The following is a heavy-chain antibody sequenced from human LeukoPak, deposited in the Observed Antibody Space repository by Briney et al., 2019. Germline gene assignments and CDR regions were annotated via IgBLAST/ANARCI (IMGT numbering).Heavy chain of an antibody. V-gene: IGHV3-30-3*01. CDR1: GFTFSSYA. Sequence: GRSLRLSCAASGFTFSSYAMHWVRQAPGKGLEWVAVISYDGSNKYYADSVKGRFTISRDNSKNTLHLQMNSLRAEDTAVYYCARERSSSWYGAFDIWGQGTMVTVSS. D-gene: IGHD6-13*01. CDR3: ARERSSSWYGAFDI. J-gene: IGHJ3*02. CDR2: ISYDGSNK.